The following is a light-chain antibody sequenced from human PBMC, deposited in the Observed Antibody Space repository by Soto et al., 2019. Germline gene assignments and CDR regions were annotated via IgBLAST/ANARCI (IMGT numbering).Light chain of an antibody. V-gene: IGKV3-15*01. CDR1: PNVNII. CDR2: GAT. Sequence: EIVLSHSPGTLSLSPWERATLSCRANPNVNIILAWYQQNPGQAPRLLIHGATTRATGIPARFSGSGSGTEFTLTISSLQSEDFAVYYCQQYNNWPRTFGQGTKVDIK. J-gene: IGKJ1*01. CDR3: QQYNNWPRT.